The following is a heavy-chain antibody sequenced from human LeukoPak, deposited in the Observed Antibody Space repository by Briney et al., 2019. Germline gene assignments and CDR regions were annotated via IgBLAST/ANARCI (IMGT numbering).Heavy chain of an antibody. J-gene: IGHJ3*02. Sequence: PSETLSLTCTVSGCSISSYYWSWIRQPAGKGLEWIGRIYTSGSTNYNPSLKNRVTMSVDTSKNQFSLKLSSVTAADTAVYYCARDQPRRRWFGNDAFDIWGQGTMVTVSS. V-gene: IGHV4-4*07. CDR2: IYTSGST. CDR1: GCSISSYY. D-gene: IGHD3-10*01. CDR3: ARDQPRRRWFGNDAFDI.